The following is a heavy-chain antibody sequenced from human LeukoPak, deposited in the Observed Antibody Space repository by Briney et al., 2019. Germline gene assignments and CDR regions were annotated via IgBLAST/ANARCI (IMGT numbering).Heavy chain of an antibody. CDR3: AKVRRELTLTHFDY. J-gene: IGHJ4*02. CDR2: IGGSGGST. D-gene: IGHD2-15*01. Sequence: GGSLRLSCAASGFTFSGYAMTWVRQAPGRGLEWVSAIGGSGGSTYYADSVKGRFTISRDNSKNTLFLQMNSLRAEDTAVYYCAKVRRELTLTHFDYWGQGTLVTVSS. CDR1: GFTFSGYA. V-gene: IGHV3-23*01.